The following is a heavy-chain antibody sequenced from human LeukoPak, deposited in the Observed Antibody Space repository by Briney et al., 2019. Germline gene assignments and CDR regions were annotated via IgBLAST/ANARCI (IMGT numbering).Heavy chain of an antibody. Sequence: GRSLRLSCAASGFTFSSYGMHWVRQAPGKGLEWVAGISYDGNNKYYAESVKGRFTISRDNSKNTLYLEMNSLRVEDTAVYYCARCPSTENFDYWGQGTLVTVSS. D-gene: IGHD2-2*01. V-gene: IGHV3-30*03. J-gene: IGHJ4*02. CDR1: GFTFSSYG. CDR2: ISYDGNNK. CDR3: ARCPSTENFDY.